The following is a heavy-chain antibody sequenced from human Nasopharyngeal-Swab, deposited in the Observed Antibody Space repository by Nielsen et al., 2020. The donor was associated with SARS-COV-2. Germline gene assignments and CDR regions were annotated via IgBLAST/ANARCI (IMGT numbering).Heavy chain of an antibody. J-gene: IGHJ6*03. CDR1: GFTFSSYA. CDR3: AKDGGSSSWFGDYYYYYYMDV. Sequence: GESLKISCAASGFTFSSYAISWVRQAPGKGLEWVSAISGSGGSTYYADSVKGRFTISRDNSKNTLYLQMNSLRAEDTAVYYCAKDGGSSSWFGDYYYYYYMDVWGKGTTVTVSS. D-gene: IGHD6-13*01. CDR2: ISGSGGST. V-gene: IGHV3-23*01.